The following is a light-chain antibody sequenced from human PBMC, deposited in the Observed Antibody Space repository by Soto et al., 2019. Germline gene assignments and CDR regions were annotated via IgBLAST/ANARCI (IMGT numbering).Light chain of an antibody. CDR2: GAS. CDR3: QHYDNWPFT. CDR1: QSVSSN. J-gene: IGKJ4*01. Sequence: EIVMTQSPATLSVSPGERATLSCRASQSVSSNLAWYQQKPGQAPRLLIFGASTRVTGIPARFSGSGSGTEFTPAISSLQSEDFAVYYCQHYDNWPFTFGGGTKVEIQ. V-gene: IGKV3-15*01.